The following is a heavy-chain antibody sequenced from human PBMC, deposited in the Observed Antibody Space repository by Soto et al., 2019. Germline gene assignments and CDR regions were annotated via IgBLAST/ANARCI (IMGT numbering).Heavy chain of an antibody. CDR3: AGGPGYSYGYSEYYYGMDV. J-gene: IGHJ6*02. CDR1: GGTFSIYA. D-gene: IGHD5-18*01. V-gene: IGHV1-69*13. CDR2: IIPIFGTA. Sequence: SVKVSCKASGGTFSIYAISWVRQAPGQGLEWMGGIIPIFGTANYAQKFQGRVTITADESTSTAYMELSSLRSEDTAVYYCAGGPGYSYGYSEYYYGMDVWGQGTTVTVSS.